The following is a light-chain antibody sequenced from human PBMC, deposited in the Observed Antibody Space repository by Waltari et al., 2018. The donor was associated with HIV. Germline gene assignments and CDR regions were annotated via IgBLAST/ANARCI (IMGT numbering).Light chain of an antibody. V-gene: IGLV2-14*03. CDR1: RSALGGYDH. CDR3: SSFTSGTTWV. CDR2: DVS. Sequence: QSALTPPASVSGSPGQSITLPCTGTRSALGGYDHLCWYQQHPGRAPKLKFYDVSNRPSGVSDRFSGSKSDNTASLTISGLQTEDEADYYCSSFTSGTTWVFGGGTKVTVL. J-gene: IGLJ3*02.